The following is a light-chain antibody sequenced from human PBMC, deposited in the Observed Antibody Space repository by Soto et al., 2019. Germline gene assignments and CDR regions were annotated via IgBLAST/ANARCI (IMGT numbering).Light chain of an antibody. V-gene: IGKV3-11*01. Sequence: EIVLTQSPATLSLSPGDRATLSCRASQSVSSYLAWYQQKPGQAPRLLIYDASNRATGIPARFSGSGSGTDFTLTISSLEPEDVAVYYCQQRSNWPLGVTFGPGTKVDIK. J-gene: IGKJ3*01. CDR1: QSVSSY. CDR2: DAS. CDR3: QQRSNWPLGVT.